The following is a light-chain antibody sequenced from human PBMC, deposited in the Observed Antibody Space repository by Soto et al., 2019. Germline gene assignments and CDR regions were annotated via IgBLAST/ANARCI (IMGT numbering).Light chain of an antibody. V-gene: IGKV3-20*01. CDR3: HRYDASSLS. CDR2: GTS. Sequence: EIVLTQSPGTLSLSPGERATLSCRASQSVTSNYFDWYQQKPGQAPRLLIYGTSNRATGIPDRFSGSGSGTDFTLTISRLEPEDSAVYYCHRYDASSLSFGGGTKVEI. CDR1: QSVTSNY. J-gene: IGKJ4*01.